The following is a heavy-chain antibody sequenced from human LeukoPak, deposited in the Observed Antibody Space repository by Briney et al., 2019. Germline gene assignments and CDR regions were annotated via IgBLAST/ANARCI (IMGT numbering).Heavy chain of an antibody. Sequence: ASVKVSCKASGYTFTSYGISWVRQAPGQGLEWMGMIYPRDGSTSYAQKFQGRVTVTRDTSTSTVHMELSGLRSEDTAVYYCARDQEGFDYWGRGTLVTVSS. V-gene: IGHV1-46*01. CDR2: IYPRDGST. J-gene: IGHJ4*02. CDR3: ARDQEGFDY. CDR1: GYTFTSYG.